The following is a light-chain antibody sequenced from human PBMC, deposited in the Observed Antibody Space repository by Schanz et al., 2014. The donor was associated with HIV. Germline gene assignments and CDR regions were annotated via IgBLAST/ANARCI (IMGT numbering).Light chain of an antibody. J-gene: IGLJ2*01. CDR1: STDIGDDNY. CDR3: SSYAGSNTLV. CDR2: DVN. V-gene: IGLV2-14*03. Sequence: QSALAQPASMSASPGQSITISCVGSSTDIGDDNYVSWYQHHPGTAPKLLIYDVNIRPSGVSDRFAGSKSGNTASLTVSGLQAEDEADYHCSSYAGSNTLVFGGGTKLTVL.